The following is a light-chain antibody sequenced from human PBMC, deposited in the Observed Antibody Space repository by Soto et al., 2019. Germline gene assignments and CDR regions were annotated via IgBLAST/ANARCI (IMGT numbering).Light chain of an antibody. J-gene: IGLJ1*01. Sequence: QSALTQPASVSGSPGQSIDISCTGTSSDVGGYDYVSWYQQHPDKAPKLTIYEVTKRPSGVSNRFSGSKSGNTASLTISGLQPEDEADYYCSSHTSGSTRVFGSGTKLTVL. V-gene: IGLV2-14*01. CDR2: EVT. CDR3: SSHTSGSTRV. CDR1: SSDVGGYDY.